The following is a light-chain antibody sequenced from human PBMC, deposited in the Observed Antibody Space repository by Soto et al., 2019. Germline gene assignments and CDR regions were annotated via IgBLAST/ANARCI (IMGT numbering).Light chain of an antibody. CDR2: AAS. CDR3: QQYYSYPRT. CDR1: QGISSY. J-gene: IGKJ1*01. V-gene: IGKV1-8*01. Sequence: IQMTQTPATLSSSVGDRVIITCRASQGISSYLAWYQQKPGKAPKLLIYAASTLQSGVPSRFSGSGSGTDFTLTISCLQSEDFATYYCQQYYSYPRTFGQGTKVDI.